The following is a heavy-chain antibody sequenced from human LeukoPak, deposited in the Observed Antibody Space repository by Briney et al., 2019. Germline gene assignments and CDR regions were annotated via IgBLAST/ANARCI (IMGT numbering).Heavy chain of an antibody. J-gene: IGHJ4*02. CDR3: ARHNSVGYYGAFDY. CDR2: HYHSGTT. Sequence: PSEPLSLTCAVSGYSNSSAIYWGRIRQPPGKGLGWVGSHYHSGTTFYNPSLKRRVTITIDTSKNQFSLKLTSVTAADTALYNCARHNSVGYYGAFDYWGRGTMVTVSS. CDR1: GYSNSSAIY. D-gene: IGHD1-26*01. V-gene: IGHV4-38-2*01.